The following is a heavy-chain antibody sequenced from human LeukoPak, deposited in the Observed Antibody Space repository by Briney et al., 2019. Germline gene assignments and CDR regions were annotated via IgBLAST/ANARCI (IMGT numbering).Heavy chain of an antibody. CDR3: ARDPFYGDADLDY. CDR1: GFTFSKYW. CDR2: IKSDGSIT. D-gene: IGHD4-17*01. V-gene: IGHV3-74*01. J-gene: IGHJ4*02. Sequence: PGGPLRLSCVACGFTFSKYWMLWVCQAPGKGLVWVSRIKSDGSITSYADSVKCRFTISRDNAKNTLYLQMNSMTAEDTAVYYCARDPFYGDADLDYWRQGTLVTVSP.